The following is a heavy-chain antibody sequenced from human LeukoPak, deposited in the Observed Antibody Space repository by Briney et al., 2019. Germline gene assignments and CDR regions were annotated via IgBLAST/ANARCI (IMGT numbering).Heavy chain of an antibody. Sequence: SETLSLTCSVSGGSICRGDYYCTWIRQHPGKGLEWIGYIHYTENTYYNPALKSRLTISVDTSKNEFSLKLSSVTAADTAVYYCARAEAGVGGEYYFDYWGQGTLVTVSS. J-gene: IGHJ4*02. CDR1: GGSICRGDYY. D-gene: IGHD1-26*01. CDR3: ARAEAGVGGEYYFDY. CDR2: IHYTENT. V-gene: IGHV4-31*03.